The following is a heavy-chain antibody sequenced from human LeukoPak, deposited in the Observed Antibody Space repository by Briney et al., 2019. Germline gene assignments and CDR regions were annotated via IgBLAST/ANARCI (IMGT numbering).Heavy chain of an antibody. Sequence: GGSLRLSCAASGFTFSSYAMSGVRQAPGEGLEWVSVISSSGGSTYYADSVKGRFTISRDNSKNTLYLQMNSLRAEDTAVYFCAKRRDGFDILGQGTMVTVSS. V-gene: IGHV3-23*01. CDR3: AKRRDGFDI. CDR2: ISSSGGST. CDR1: GFTFSSYA. J-gene: IGHJ3*02.